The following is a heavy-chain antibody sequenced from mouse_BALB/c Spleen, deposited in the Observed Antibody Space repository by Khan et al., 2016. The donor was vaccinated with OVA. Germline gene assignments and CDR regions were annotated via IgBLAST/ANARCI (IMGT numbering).Heavy chain of an antibody. J-gene: IGHJ2*01. CDR2: ISNGGGSP. CDR1: GFTFSSYI. CDR3: GRHGNYVSFDY. Sequence: EVELVESGGGLVQPGGFLKLSCAASGFTFSSYIMSWVRQTPEQRLEWVAYISNGGGSPYYLDTVKGQFTISRDNAKTTLYLQMSSLKSEDTAIYYCGRHGNYVSFDYWGQGTTLTVSS. D-gene: IGHD2-1*01. V-gene: IGHV5-12-2*01.